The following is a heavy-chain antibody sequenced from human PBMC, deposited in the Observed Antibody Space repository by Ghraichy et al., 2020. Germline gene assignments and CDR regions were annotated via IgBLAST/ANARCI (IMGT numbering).Heavy chain of an antibody. CDR1: GGTFSSYV. CDR2: INPIIGKI. Sequence: SVKVSCKASGGTFSSYVISWVRQAPGQGLEWMGWINPIIGKINYAQKLQGRVTITTDESTSAAYMELSSLRSEDTAVYYCAREETGNTTPEGYYYYGMDVWGQGTTVTVSS. D-gene: IGHD1-7*01. V-gene: IGHV1-69*05. J-gene: IGHJ6*02. CDR3: AREETGNTTPEGYYYYGMDV.